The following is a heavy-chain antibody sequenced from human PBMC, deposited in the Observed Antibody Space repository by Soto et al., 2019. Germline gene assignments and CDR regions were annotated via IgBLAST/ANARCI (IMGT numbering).Heavy chain of an antibody. Sequence: ASVKVSCKASGYTFTSYAMHWVRQAPGQRLEWMGWINAGNGNTKYSQKFQGRVTITRDTSASTAYMELSSLRSEDTAVYYCARGGDIRDDRDFDYWGQGTLVTVSS. D-gene: IGHD3-9*01. J-gene: IGHJ4*02. CDR1: GYTFTSYA. V-gene: IGHV1-3*01. CDR2: INAGNGNT. CDR3: ARGGDIRDDRDFDY.